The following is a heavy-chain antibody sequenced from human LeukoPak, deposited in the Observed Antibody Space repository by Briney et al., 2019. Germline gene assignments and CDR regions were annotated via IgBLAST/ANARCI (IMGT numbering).Heavy chain of an antibody. CDR1: EFSVGSNY. Sequence: GGSLRLSCAAYEFSVGSNYMTWVRQAPGKGLEWVSAISGSGGSTYYADSVKGRFTISRDNSKNTLYLQMNSLRAEDTAVYYCAKDGDPVYYYMDVWGKGTTVTISS. V-gene: IGHV3-23*01. CDR2: ISGSGGST. CDR3: AKDGDPVYYYMDV. J-gene: IGHJ6*03.